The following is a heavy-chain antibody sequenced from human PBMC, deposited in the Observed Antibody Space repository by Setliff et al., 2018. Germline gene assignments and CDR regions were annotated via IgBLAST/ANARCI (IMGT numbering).Heavy chain of an antibody. CDR3: ARRWETGDQDAYDI. CDR2: IGARNVKT. Sequence: ASVKVSCKASGYTFTTYGISWVRQAPGQGLEWMGWIGARNVKTNYAQKFQDRVTMTTDTSTSAGYMELRSLTSDDTAVYYCARRWETGDQDAYDIWGQGTMGTV. CDR1: GYTFTTYG. D-gene: IGHD7-27*01. V-gene: IGHV1-18*04. J-gene: IGHJ3*02.